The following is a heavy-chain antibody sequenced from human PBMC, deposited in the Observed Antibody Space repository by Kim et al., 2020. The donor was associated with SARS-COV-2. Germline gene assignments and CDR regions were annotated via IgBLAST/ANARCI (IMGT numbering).Heavy chain of an antibody. J-gene: IGHJ4*02. CDR1: GFTFNNFA. D-gene: IGHD1-1*01. Sequence: GGSLRLSCAVSGFTFNNFAMNWVRQAPGKGPEWISSISSTGTYIYYADSVEGRFTISRDNAENSLYLRMDSLRAEDTAIYYCATHDRLGFYWGQGTLVTVSS. CDR3: ATHDRLGFY. V-gene: IGHV3-21*01. CDR2: ISSTGTYI.